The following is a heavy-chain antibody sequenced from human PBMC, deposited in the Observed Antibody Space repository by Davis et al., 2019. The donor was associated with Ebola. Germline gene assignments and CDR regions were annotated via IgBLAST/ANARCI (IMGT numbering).Heavy chain of an antibody. J-gene: IGHJ3*02. Sequence: GESLKISCAASGFTFSSYWMSWVRQAPGKGLEWVANIKQDGSEKYYVDSVKGRITISRDNAKNSLYLQMNSLRAEDTAVYYCARDRGYGDAFDIWGQGTMVTVSS. CDR2: IKQDGSEK. CDR1: GFTFSSYW. D-gene: IGHD5-12*01. V-gene: IGHV3-7*03. CDR3: ARDRGYGDAFDI.